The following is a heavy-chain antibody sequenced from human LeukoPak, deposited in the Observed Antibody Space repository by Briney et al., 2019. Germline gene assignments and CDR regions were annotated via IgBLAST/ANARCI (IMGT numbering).Heavy chain of an antibody. CDR1: GYTLTIYG. J-gene: IGHJ4*02. CDR2: ISAYIGNT. D-gene: IGHD5-18*01. CDR3: ARASSGYSYGLIDY. V-gene: IGHV1-18*04. Sequence: ASVKVSCTASGYTLTIYGTSWVRPAPGQGLEWMGWISAYIGNTNYAQKLQGRVTMTTDTSTSTAYMELRSLRSDDTAVYYCARASSGYSYGLIDYWGQGTLVTVSS.